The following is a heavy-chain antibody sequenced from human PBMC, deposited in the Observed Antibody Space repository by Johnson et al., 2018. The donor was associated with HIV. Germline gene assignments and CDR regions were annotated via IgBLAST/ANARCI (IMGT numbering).Heavy chain of an antibody. CDR2: IWYDGSNK. Sequence: QMQLVESGGGVVQPGRSLRLSCAASGFTFSSYGMHWVRQAPGKGLEWVAVIWYDGSNKYYVDSVKGRFTISRDNSDNTLFLQMNSLRAEDTAVYYCARGYHSSGRCDVFDIWGQGTMVTVSS. V-gene: IGHV3-33*01. J-gene: IGHJ3*02. D-gene: IGHD6-19*01. CDR1: GFTFSSYG. CDR3: ARGYHSSGRCDVFDI.